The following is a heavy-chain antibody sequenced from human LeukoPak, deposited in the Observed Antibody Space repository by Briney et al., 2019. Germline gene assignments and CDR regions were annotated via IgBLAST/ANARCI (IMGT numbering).Heavy chain of an antibody. CDR2: ISGSGGST. Sequence: GSLRLSCAASGFTFSDYAMHWVRQAPGKGLEFVSAISGSGGSTYYANSVKGRFIISRDNSKNTLYLQMGSLSAEDMAVYYCARNDYFYYYGLDVWGQGTTVTVSS. V-gene: IGHV3-64*01. CDR1: GFTFSDYA. J-gene: IGHJ6*02. CDR3: ARNDYFYYYGLDV.